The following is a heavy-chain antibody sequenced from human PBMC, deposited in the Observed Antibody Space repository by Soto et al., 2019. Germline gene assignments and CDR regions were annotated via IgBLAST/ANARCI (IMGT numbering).Heavy chain of an antibody. Sequence: GGSLRLSCSASGFNFGVYAMSWVRQAPGKGLEWVGFIRRNAYGGTREYAASVKGRFTISRDDSKSIAYLQMNSLKTEDTAVYYCTRDRVTIFGVVRAYYYYYGMDVWGQGTTVTVSS. CDR1: GFNFGVYA. CDR3: TRDRVTIFGVVRAYYYYYGMDV. J-gene: IGHJ6*02. CDR2: IRRNAYGGTR. D-gene: IGHD3-3*01. V-gene: IGHV3-49*04.